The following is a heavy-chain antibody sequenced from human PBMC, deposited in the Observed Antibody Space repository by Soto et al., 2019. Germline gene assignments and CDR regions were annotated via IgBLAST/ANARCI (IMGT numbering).Heavy chain of an antibody. J-gene: IGHJ4*02. CDR3: ARCHYAYGIY. D-gene: IGHD3-16*01. Sequence: GGSLRLSCATSGFTFSDDYMAWIRLAPGKGLEWVSYISSSGGTSFYADSVEGRFTISRDNVKNSLYLQMTSLRVEDSAVYYCARCHYAYGIYWGQGTLVTGS. CDR1: GFTFSDDY. V-gene: IGHV3-11*01. CDR2: ISSSGGTS.